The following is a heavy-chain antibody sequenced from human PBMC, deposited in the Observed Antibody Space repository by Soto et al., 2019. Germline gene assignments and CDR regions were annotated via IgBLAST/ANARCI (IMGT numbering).Heavy chain of an antibody. V-gene: IGHV4-59*07. CDR1: GDYIRCCY. D-gene: IGHD2-15*01. J-gene: IGHJ5*02. Sequence: SDTLYLSSKVSGDYIRCCYLNSIQQDPGKGLEWIGYIYYIGSTNYNPSLKSRVTISVDMSKNQFSLKLSSVTTADTAVYYCARGGYCSGVSCYWFDPWGQGTLVTVS. CDR2: IYYIGST. CDR3: ARGGYCSGVSCYWFDP.